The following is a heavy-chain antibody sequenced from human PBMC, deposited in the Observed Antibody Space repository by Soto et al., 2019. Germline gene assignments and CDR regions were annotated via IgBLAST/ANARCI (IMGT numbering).Heavy chain of an antibody. D-gene: IGHD3-3*01. CDR2: IDHSGYT. CDR3: ARVRDWFDP. V-gene: IGHV4-34*01. CDR1: GGSFSGYY. Sequence: SETLSLTCAVYGGSFSGYYWNWIRQPPGKGLEWIGEIDHSGYTNYNPSLRSRVTISVDTSKNQFSLRLTSVTAADTAVYYCARVRDWFDPWGQGTLVTVSS. J-gene: IGHJ5*02.